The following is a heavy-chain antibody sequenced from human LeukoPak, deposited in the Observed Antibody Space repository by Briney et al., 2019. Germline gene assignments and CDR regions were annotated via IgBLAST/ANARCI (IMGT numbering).Heavy chain of an antibody. Sequence: SGTLSLTCAVSGGSISSSNWWSWIRQTPVKGLEWIGEIFHSGSTIYNPSLKSRITISLDKSKNQFSLKLSSVTAADTAVYYCARTAIAAAGTSYWFDPWGQGTLVTVSS. J-gene: IGHJ5*02. D-gene: IGHD6-13*01. V-gene: IGHV4-4*02. CDR3: ARTAIAAAGTSYWFDP. CDR2: IFHSGST. CDR1: GGSISSSNW.